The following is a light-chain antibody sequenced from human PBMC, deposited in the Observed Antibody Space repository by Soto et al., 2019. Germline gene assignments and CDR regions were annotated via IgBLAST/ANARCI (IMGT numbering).Light chain of an antibody. CDR1: QDISNF. Sequence: DFQMTQSPSSLSASVGDRVTLTCQASQDISNFLNWYQQKPGKAPKLLIYDASNLETGVPSRFSGSGTGTDFTFTISSLQPEDIATYYFQQFENLPYTFGQGTKLEIK. CDR2: DAS. V-gene: IGKV1-33*01. CDR3: QQFENLPYT. J-gene: IGKJ2*01.